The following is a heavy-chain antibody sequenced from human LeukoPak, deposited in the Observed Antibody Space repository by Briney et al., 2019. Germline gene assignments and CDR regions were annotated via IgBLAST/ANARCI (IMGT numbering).Heavy chain of an antibody. V-gene: IGHV3-11*05. Sequence: GGSLRLSCAASGFTFSDYYMNWIRQAPGKGLEWVSYISSGSGYTHYADSVKGRFTISRDNAKNSLYLQMNSLRAEDTAVYYCAKEHNFDWLFCYGYWGQGILVTVSS. CDR2: ISSGSGYT. D-gene: IGHD3-9*01. CDR3: AKEHNFDWLFCYGY. CDR1: GFTFSDYY. J-gene: IGHJ4*02.